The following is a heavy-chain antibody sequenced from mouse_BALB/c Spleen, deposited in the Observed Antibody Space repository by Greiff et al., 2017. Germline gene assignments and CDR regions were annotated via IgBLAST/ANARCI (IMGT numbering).Heavy chain of an antibody. CDR2: ISSGSSTI. D-gene: IGHD2-1*01. J-gene: IGHJ3*01. Sequence: EVKVEESGGGLVQPGGSRKLSCAASGFTFSSFGMHWVRQAPEKGLEWVAYISSGSSTIYYADTVKGRFTISRDNPKNTLFLQMTSLRSEDTAMYYCARSDGNSPFAYWGQGTLVTVSA. CDR1: GFTFSSFG. CDR3: ARSDGNSPFAY. V-gene: IGHV5-17*02.